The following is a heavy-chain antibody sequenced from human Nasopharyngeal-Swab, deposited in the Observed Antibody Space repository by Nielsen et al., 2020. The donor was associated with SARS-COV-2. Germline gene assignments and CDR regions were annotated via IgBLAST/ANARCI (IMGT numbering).Heavy chain of an antibody. CDR2: IYHSGST. J-gene: IGHJ6*02. CDR3: ARGFQDYGDYPWSDYGMDV. D-gene: IGHD4-17*01. V-gene: IGHV4-30-2*01. Sequence: WIRQPPGKGLEWIGYIYHSGSTYYNPSLKSRVTISVDRSKNQFSLKLSSVTAADTAVYYCARGFQDYGDYPWSDYGMDVWGQGTTVTVSS.